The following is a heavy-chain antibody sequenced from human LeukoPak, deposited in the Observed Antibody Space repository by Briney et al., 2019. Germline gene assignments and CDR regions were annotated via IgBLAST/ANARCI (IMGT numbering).Heavy chain of an antibody. Sequence: ASVKVSCKASGYTFTSYYMHWVRQAPGQGLEWMGIINPSGGSTSYAQKFQGKVTMTRDMSTSTVYMELSSLRSEDTAVYYCARVWSSYYDSSGYPWDDAFDIWGQGTMVTVSS. CDR2: INPSGGST. D-gene: IGHD3-22*01. CDR1: GYTFTSYY. V-gene: IGHV1-46*01. CDR3: ARVWSSYYDSSGYPWDDAFDI. J-gene: IGHJ3*02.